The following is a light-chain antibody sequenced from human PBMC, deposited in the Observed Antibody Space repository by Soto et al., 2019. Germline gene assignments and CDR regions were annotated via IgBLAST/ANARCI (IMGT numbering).Light chain of an antibody. V-gene: IGLV1-40*01. Sequence: QSVLTQPPSVSGTPGQRVSISCTGTSSNLGADYDVHWYQHLPGTAPKLLIFGNNVRPSGVPDRFSGFKSGTSASLAITGLQAEDEAFYYCQSYDNSLSTPIFGAGTKLTVL. CDR3: QSYDNSLSTPI. CDR2: GNN. J-gene: IGLJ2*01. CDR1: SSNLGADYD.